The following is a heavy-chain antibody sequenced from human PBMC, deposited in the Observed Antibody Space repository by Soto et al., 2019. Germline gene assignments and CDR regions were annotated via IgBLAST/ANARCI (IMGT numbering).Heavy chain of an antibody. J-gene: IGHJ6*02. D-gene: IGHD1-20*01. CDR3: ARGIRYQYGMDV. Sequence: EVQVVESGGGLVQPGGSLRLSCEASGFTFSSYWMHWVRQVPGKGLAWVSRLNGDGTTTNYADSVKGRFTISRDNAKNTVYLQMSSLRAKDTAVYYCARGIRYQYGMDVWGQGTTVTVSS. CDR1: GFTFSSYW. V-gene: IGHV3-74*01. CDR2: LNGDGTTT.